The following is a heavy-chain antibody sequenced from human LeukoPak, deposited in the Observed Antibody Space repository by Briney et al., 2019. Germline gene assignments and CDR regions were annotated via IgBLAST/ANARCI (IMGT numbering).Heavy chain of an antibody. D-gene: IGHD2-15*01. CDR1: GFTFSSYA. Sequence: GGSLRLSCAASGFTFSSYAMSWVRQAPEKGLEWVSAISGSGGSTYYADSVKGRFTISRDNSKNTLYLQMNSLRAEDTAVYYCAKGGEKVVAASGTDYWGQGTLVTVSS. CDR2: ISGSGGST. J-gene: IGHJ4*02. V-gene: IGHV3-23*01. CDR3: AKGGEKVVAASGTDY.